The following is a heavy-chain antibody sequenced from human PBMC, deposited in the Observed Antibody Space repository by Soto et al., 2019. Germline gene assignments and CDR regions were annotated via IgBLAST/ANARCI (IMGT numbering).Heavy chain of an antibody. Sequence: GASVKVSCKASGYTFTSYAMHWVRQAPGQRLEWMGWINAGNGNTKYSQKFQGRVTITRDTSASTAYMELSSLRSEDTAVYYCARSVAIVVVPAAVGFDYWGQGTLVTVSS. CDR3: ARSVAIVVVPAAVGFDY. CDR2: INAGNGNT. CDR1: GYTFTSYA. D-gene: IGHD2-2*03. J-gene: IGHJ4*02. V-gene: IGHV1-3*01.